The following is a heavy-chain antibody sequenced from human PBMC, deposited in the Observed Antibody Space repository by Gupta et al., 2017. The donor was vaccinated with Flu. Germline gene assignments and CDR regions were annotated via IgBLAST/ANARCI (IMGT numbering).Heavy chain of an antibody. CDR1: GFTVSSNY. D-gene: IGHD5-24*01. CDR3: ARDCRDGYNCSGYWYFDR. J-gene: IGHJ2*01. CDR2: IYSGGST. V-gene: IGHV3-53*02. Sequence: EVQLVETGGGLIQPGGSLRLSCAASGFTVSSNYMSWVRQAPGKGLEWGSVIYSGGSTYDEDSVKGRFTISRDNSKNTLYLQMNSLRAEDTAVYYCARDCRDGYNCSGYWYFDRWGRGTLVTVSS.